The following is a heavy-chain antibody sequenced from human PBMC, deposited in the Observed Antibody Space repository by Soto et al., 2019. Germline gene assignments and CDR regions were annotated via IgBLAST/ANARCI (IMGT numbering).Heavy chain of an antibody. J-gene: IGHJ6*03. CDR2: FYYSGST. CDR3: ARISVASRYMDV. D-gene: IGHD5-12*01. V-gene: IGHV4-39*01. Sequence: QLQLEESGPGLVKPSETLSLTCTVFGGSISSSSYYWGWIRQSPGKGLEWIGSFYYSGSTYYSPSLKSRVTVSGDTSKKQISLRLSSVTAADTAVYYCARISVASRYMDVWGKGSTVTVSS. CDR1: GGSISSSSYY.